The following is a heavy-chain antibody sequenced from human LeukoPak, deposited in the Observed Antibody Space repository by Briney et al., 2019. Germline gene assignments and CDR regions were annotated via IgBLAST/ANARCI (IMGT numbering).Heavy chain of an antibody. D-gene: IGHD3-3*01. V-gene: IGHV4-59*01. CDR2: IYYSGST. J-gene: IGHJ4*02. Sequence: PSETMSLTCTVAGGSISCYYWSWIRQPPGKGLEWIGYIYYSGSTNYNPSLKSRVTISVDTSKNQFSLKLSSVTAADTAVYYCAGGTIFGVVNTFDYWGQGTLVTVSS. CDR3: AGGTIFGVVNTFDY. CDR1: GGSISCYY.